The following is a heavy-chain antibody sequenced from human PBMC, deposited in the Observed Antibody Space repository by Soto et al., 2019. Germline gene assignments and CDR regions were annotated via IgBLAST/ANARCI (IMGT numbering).Heavy chain of an antibody. J-gene: IGHJ4*02. CDR1: GFTFSSYA. D-gene: IGHD3-3*01. CDR3: AKGRAQYYDFWSGYPVDY. V-gene: IGHV3-23*01. Sequence: EVQLLESGGGLVQPGGSLRLSCAASGFTFSSYAMSWVRQAPGKGLEWVSAIRGSGGSTYYADSVKGRFTISSDNSKNTLYLQMNSLRAEDTAVYYCAKGRAQYYDFWSGYPVDYWGQGTLVTVSS. CDR2: IRGSGGST.